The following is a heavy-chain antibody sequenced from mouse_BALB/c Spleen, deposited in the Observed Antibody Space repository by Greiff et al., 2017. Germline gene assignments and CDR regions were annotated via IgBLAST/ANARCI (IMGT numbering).Heavy chain of an antibody. CDR1: GFTFSSYT. CDR2: ISSGSSTI. J-gene: IGHJ3*01. V-gene: IGHV5-17*02. CDR3: ARSGFAY. Sequence: EVKLMESGGGLVKPGGSLKLSCAASGFTFSSYTMSWVRQTPEKRLEWVAYISSGSSTIYYADTVKGRFTISRDNPKNTLFLQMTSLRSEDTAMYYCARSGFAYWGQGTLVTVSA. D-gene: IGHD3-1*01.